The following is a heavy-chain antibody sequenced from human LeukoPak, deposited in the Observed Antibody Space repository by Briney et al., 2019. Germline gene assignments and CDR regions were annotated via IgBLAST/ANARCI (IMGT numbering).Heavy chain of an antibody. CDR2: IWYDGSNK. D-gene: IGHD6-19*01. V-gene: IGHV3-33*08. J-gene: IGHJ6*02. CDR1: GFTFSSYA. CDR3: SRDMHSSGWYVYYYYYGMDV. Sequence: GGSLRLSCAASGFTFSSYAMSWVRQAPGKGLEWVAVIWYDGSNKYYADSVKGRFTISRDNSKNTLYLQMNSLRAEDTAVYYCSRDMHSSGWYVYYYYYGMDVWGQGTTVTVSS.